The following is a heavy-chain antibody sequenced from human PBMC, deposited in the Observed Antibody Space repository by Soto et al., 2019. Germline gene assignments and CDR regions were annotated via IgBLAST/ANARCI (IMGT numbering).Heavy chain of an antibody. J-gene: IGHJ4*02. CDR1: GFSFRNYA. D-gene: IGHD3-10*01. CDR2: LTGSSSNI. V-gene: IGHV3-23*01. Sequence: LRLSCAASGFSFRNYAMSWVRQAPGKGLEWISTLTGSSSNIYYADSVKGRFAISRDNSRNTLYLQMNSLTAEDTAVYYCANGRATYGLLTHDYWGQGTPGHRLL. CDR3: ANGRATYGLLTHDY.